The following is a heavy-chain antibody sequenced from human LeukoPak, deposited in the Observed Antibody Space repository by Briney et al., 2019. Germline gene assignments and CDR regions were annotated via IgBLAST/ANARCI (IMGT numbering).Heavy chain of an antibody. Sequence: GGSLRLSCAASGFTFRSYDMHWVRQAPGKGLEWVAVVWYDESNKYYVDSVKGRFTISRDNSKNTLYLQMNSLRVEDTALYYCAREDSSGAFDIWGQGTMVTVSS. V-gene: IGHV3-33*01. CDR1: GFTFRSYD. D-gene: IGHD3-22*01. CDR2: VWYDESNK. J-gene: IGHJ3*02. CDR3: AREDSSGAFDI.